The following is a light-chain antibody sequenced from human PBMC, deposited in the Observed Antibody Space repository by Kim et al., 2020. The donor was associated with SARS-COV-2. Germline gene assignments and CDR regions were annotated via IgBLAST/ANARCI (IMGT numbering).Light chain of an antibody. V-gene: IGKV3-15*01. CDR2: GAS. CDR3: QQYLNWPPFT. J-gene: IGKJ2*01. Sequence: EIVMTQSPATLSASPGERATLSCRASQSLSSNLAWYQQTPGQPPRLLIYGASTRATGIPARFSGSGSGTEFTLTISSLQSEDFAVYYCQQYLNWPPFTFGQGTKLEI. CDR1: QSLSSN.